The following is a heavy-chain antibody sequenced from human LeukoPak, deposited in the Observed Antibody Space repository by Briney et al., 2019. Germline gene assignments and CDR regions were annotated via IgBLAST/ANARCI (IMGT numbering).Heavy chain of an antibody. CDR3: ARDLGQYYDTSDNWFDP. CDR1: GFTFSDYY. V-gene: IGHV3-11*04. J-gene: IGHJ5*02. CDR2: ISSRGRNI. Sequence: GGSPRLSCAASGFTFSDYYMSWIPQAPGKGLEWVSYISSRGRNIYYADSVKGRFTISRDNAKNSLYLQMNSLRAEDTAVYYCARDLGQYYDTSDNWFDPWGQGTMVTVST. D-gene: IGHD3-22*01.